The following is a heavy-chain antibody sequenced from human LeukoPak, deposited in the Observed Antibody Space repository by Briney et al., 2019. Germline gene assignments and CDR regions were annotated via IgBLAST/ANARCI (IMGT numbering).Heavy chain of an antibody. D-gene: IGHD6-19*01. CDR2: INPNSGGT. CDR3: ARDRQWPNWFDP. J-gene: IGHJ5*02. CDR1: GYTFTGYY. V-gene: IGHV1-2*02. Sequence: ASVKVSCKASGYTFTGYYMHWVRQAPGQGLEWMGWINPNSGGTNYAQKFQGRVTMTRDTSISTAYMELSRLRSDATAVYYCARDRQWPNWFDPWGQGTLVTVSS.